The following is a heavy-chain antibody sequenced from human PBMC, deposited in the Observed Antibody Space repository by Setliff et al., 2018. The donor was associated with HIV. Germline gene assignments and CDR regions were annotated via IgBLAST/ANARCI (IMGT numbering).Heavy chain of an antibody. Sequence: ASVKVSCKVSGYTLTELSRHWVRQAPGKGLEWMGGFDPEDGETIYAQKFQGRVTMTEDTSTDTAYMELSSLRSEDTAVYYCATFDPFYYDSSGYPRAFVIWGQGTMVTVS. CDR1: GYTLTELS. V-gene: IGHV1-24*01. D-gene: IGHD3-22*01. CDR2: FDPEDGET. J-gene: IGHJ3*02. CDR3: ATFDPFYYDSSGYPRAFVI.